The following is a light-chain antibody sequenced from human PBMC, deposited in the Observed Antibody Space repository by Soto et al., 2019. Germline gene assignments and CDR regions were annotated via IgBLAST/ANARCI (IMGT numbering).Light chain of an antibody. CDR3: LQYKNWPRT. Sequence: EIVLTQSRAILSVSPGERDALSCRGSQSVNGDLAWYQQNPGQSPRLLIYGASTRATGIPARFSGSGSGTEFTLAIIGLQSEDFAVDDCLQYKNWPRTFGQGTKVDIK. J-gene: IGKJ1*01. CDR1: QSVNGD. CDR2: GAS. V-gene: IGKV3-15*01.